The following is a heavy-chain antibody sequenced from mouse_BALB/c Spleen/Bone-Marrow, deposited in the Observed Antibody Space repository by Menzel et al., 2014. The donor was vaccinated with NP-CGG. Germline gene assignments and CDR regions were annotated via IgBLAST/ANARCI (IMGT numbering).Heavy chain of an antibody. CDR2: IWRGGST. J-gene: IGHJ3*01. D-gene: IGHD2-14*01. V-gene: IGHV2-5-1*01. CDR1: GFSLTSYG. Sequence: QVQLQQSGPSLVQPSQSLSITCTVSGFSLTSYGVHWVRRSPGKGLEWLGVIWRGGSTDYNAAFMSRLSITKDNSKSQVFFKMNSLQADDTAIYYCAKNGGYDGWFAYWGQGTLVTVST. CDR3: AKNGGYDGWFAY.